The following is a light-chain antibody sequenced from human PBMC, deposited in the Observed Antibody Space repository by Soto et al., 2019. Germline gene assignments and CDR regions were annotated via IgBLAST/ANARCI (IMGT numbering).Light chain of an antibody. CDR3: QQYGSSPPERT. J-gene: IGKJ1*01. Sequence: EIGLTQSPGTLSLSPGERATLSCRASQSVSSSYLAWYQQKPGQAPRLLIYGASSRATGIPDRFSGSGSGTDFTLTISRLEPEDFAVYYCQQYGSSPPERTFGQGTKVEIK. V-gene: IGKV3-20*01. CDR1: QSVSSSY. CDR2: GAS.